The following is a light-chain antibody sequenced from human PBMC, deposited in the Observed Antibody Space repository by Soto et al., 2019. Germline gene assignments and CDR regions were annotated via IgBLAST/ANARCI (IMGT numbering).Light chain of an antibody. Sequence: EIVMTQSPDTRSVSPGERATLSCRASQSVSSNLAWYQQKPGQAPRLLIYGASTRATGIPARFSGSGSGTEFTLTISSLQSEDFAVYYCQQYNNWPQTFGQGTKVDIK. CDR1: QSVSSN. J-gene: IGKJ1*01. CDR3: QQYNNWPQT. CDR2: GAS. V-gene: IGKV3-15*01.